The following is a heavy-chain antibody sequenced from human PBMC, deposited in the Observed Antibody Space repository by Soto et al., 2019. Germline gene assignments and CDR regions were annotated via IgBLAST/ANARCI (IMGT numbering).Heavy chain of an antibody. Sequence: GGSLRLSCAASGFTFSNAWMSWVRQAPGKGLEWVGRIKSKTDGGTTDYDAPVKGRFTISRDDSKNTLNLQMNSLKTEDTAVYYCTTEARKGSDYDYIWGSYPDAFDIWGQGTMVTVSS. CDR1: GFTFSNAW. CDR2: IKSKTDGGTT. J-gene: IGHJ3*02. CDR3: TTEARKGSDYDYIWGSYPDAFDI. V-gene: IGHV3-15*01. D-gene: IGHD3-16*02.